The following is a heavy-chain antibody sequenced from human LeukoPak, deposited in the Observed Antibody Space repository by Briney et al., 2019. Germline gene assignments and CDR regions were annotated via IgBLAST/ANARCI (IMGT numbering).Heavy chain of an antibody. CDR2: ISGRGGST. J-gene: IGHJ3*02. CDR3: AKIINYYDSSGSILGGAFDI. V-gene: IGHV3-23*01. CDR1: GFIFSDYG. D-gene: IGHD3-22*01. Sequence: GGSLRLSCAASGFIFSDYGITWVRQAPGKGLEWVSGISGRGGSTYYADSVKGRFTITRDNSKNTLYLQMNSLRAEDTAVYYCAKIINYYDSSGSILGGAFDIWGQGTMVTVSS.